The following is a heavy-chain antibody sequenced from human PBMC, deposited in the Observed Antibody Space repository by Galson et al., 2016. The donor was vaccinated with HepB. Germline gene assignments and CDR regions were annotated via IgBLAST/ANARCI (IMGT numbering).Heavy chain of an antibody. Sequence: SLRLSCAASGFTFRSYPMHWVRQAPGKGLEWVTVVTHYGNNKYYADSVKGRFTVSRDNSKSTVNLHMNSLSPEDTAVYYCARDLGGYSGYGGNYFGMDVWGQGTTVTVS. D-gene: IGHD5-12*01. CDR2: VTHYGNNK. CDR3: ARDLGGYSGYGGNYFGMDV. CDR1: GFTFRSYP. V-gene: IGHV3-30-3*01. J-gene: IGHJ6*02.